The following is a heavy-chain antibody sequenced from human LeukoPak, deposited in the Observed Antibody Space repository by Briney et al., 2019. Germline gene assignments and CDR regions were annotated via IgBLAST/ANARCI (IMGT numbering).Heavy chain of an antibody. CDR2: MNPNSGNT. J-gene: IGHJ4*02. V-gene: IGHV1-8*03. CDR1: GYTFTSYD. D-gene: IGHD4-17*01. Sequence: ASVKVSCKASGYTFTSYDINWVRQATGQGIEWMGWMNPNSGNTGYAQKFQGRVTVTRNTSISTAYMELSSLRSEDTAVYYCARDYGDYVDYFDYWGQGTLVTVSS. CDR3: ARDYGDYVDYFDY.